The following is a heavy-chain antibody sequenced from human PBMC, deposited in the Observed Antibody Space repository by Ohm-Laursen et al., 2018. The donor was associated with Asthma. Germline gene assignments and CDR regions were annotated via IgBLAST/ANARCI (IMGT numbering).Heavy chain of an antibody. CDR1: GFTFSGYW. Sequence: SLRLSCAASGFTFSGYWMQWVRQAPGKGPVWVSRLNTDGSGTWYADSVKGRFTISRDNAKNTLYLQMNSLRAEDTAVYYCARARSGSSYDYWGQGTLVTVSS. CDR3: ARARSGSSYDY. J-gene: IGHJ4*02. V-gene: IGHV3-74*01. CDR2: LNTDGSGT. D-gene: IGHD1-26*01.